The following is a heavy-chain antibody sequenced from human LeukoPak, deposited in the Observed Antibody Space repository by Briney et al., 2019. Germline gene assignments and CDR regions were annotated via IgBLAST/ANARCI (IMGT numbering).Heavy chain of an antibody. Sequence: SETLSLTCTVSGGSISSGGYYWSWIRQPPGKGLEWIGYIYHSGSTYYNPCLKSRVTISVDRSKNQFSLKLSSVTAADTAVYYCARRRGLSEGDYDYWGQGTLVTVSS. CDR1: GGSISSGGYY. J-gene: IGHJ4*02. D-gene: IGHD4-11*01. CDR2: IYHSGST. V-gene: IGHV4-30-2*01. CDR3: ARRRGLSEGDYDY.